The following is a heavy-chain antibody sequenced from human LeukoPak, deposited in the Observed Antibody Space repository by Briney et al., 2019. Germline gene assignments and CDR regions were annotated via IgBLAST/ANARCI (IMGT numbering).Heavy chain of an antibody. CDR3: ARDYYYGSGSYYLSPDY. Sequence: GGSLRLSCAASGFTFSSYSMNWVRRAPGKELEWVSSISSSTSYIYYADSVKGRFTISRDNAKNSLYLQMNSLRAEDTAVYYCARDYYYGSGSYYLSPDYWGQGTLVTVSS. V-gene: IGHV3-21*01. J-gene: IGHJ4*02. CDR2: ISSSTSYI. CDR1: GFTFSSYS. D-gene: IGHD3-10*01.